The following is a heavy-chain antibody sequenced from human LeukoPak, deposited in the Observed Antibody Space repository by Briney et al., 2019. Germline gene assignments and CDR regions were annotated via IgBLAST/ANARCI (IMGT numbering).Heavy chain of an antibody. J-gene: IGHJ3*02. CDR1: GNSFSSYW. CDR2: IYPGDSDT. V-gene: IGHV5-51*01. Sequence: GESLKISCKGSGNSFSSYWIGWVRQMPGKGLEWMGIIYPGDSDTRYSPSFQGQVTISADKSISTAYLQWSSLKASDTAMYYCARLRGYYYDSSGYLGAFDIWGQGTMVTVSS. D-gene: IGHD3-22*01. CDR3: ARLRGYYYDSSGYLGAFDI.